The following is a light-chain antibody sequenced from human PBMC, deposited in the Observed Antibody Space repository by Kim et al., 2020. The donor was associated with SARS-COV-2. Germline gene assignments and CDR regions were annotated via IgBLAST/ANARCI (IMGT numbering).Light chain of an antibody. V-gene: IGLV3-21*04. Sequence: SYALTQPPSVSVAPREAATMTCEGNNIGSKSVHLYQQKAGQAPLLVMYHDSDRPSGIPDRFSGSSSENTATLTISRIEAGDEADYYCQVLDSRSDHYVFGTGTKLTVL. CDR3: QVLDSRSDHYV. J-gene: IGLJ1*01. CDR1: NIGSKS. CDR2: HDS.